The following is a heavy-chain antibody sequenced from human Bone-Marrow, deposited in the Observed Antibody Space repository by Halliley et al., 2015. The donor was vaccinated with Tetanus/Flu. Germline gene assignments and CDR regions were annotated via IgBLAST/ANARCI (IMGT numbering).Heavy chain of an antibody. Sequence: GEDHYVRSVKGRFTISRDNAKTSVYLQRNSLRDEDPAVYYCARDRYRRTGGLDGMDVWGQGTPVPVSS. CDR3: ARDRYRRTGGLDGMDV. V-gene: IGHV3-7*03. D-gene: IGHD1-26*01. J-gene: IGHJ6*02. CDR2: GED.